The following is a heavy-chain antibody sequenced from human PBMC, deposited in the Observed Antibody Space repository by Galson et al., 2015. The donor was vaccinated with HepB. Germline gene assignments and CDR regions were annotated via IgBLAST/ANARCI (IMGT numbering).Heavy chain of an antibody. Sequence: SLRLSCAASGFTFSSYGIHWVRQAPGKGLEWVSYISSGGTTIYYADSVKGRFTISRDNAQNSLYLQMSSLRDEDTAVYYCARGDYYVSSYYYYGMDVWGQGTAVTVSS. J-gene: IGHJ6*02. D-gene: IGHD3-10*02. CDR1: GFTFSSYG. CDR2: ISSGGTTI. V-gene: IGHV3-48*02. CDR3: ARGDYYVSSYYYYGMDV.